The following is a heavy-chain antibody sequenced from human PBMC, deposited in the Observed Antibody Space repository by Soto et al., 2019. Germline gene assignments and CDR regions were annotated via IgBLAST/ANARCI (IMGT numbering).Heavy chain of an antibody. V-gene: IGHV6-1*01. Sequence: QVQLQQSGPGLVKPSQTLSLTCAISGDSVSSNSAAWNWIRQSPSRGLEWLGRTYYRSKWYNDYAVSVKSRITINPDTSKNQFSLQLNSVTPEDTAVYYCARDQHVPAAIIGYYYYYYMDVWGKGTTVTVSS. D-gene: IGHD2-2*01. CDR1: GDSVSSNSAA. CDR3: ARDQHVPAAIIGYYYYYYMDV. CDR2: TYYRSKWYN. J-gene: IGHJ6*03.